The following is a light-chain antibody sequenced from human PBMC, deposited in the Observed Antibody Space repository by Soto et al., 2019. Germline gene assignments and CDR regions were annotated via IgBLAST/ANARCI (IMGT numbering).Light chain of an antibody. V-gene: IGLV2-14*01. CDR3: CSYTKSSTLGL. Sequence: QSALTQPASVSGSPGQSITISCTGTSDDIGYYKYVSWYQQYPGKAPKLVIYEVSIRPSGVSTRFSGSKSGNTASLTISGLQAEDEADYYCCSYTKSSTLGLFGGGTQLTVL. J-gene: IGLJ2*01. CDR2: EVS. CDR1: SDDIGYYKY.